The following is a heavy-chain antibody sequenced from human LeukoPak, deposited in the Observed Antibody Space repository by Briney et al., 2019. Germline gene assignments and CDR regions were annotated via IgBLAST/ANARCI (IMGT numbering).Heavy chain of an antibody. CDR2: ISAYNGNT. CDR1: GYTFTSYG. J-gene: IGHJ5*02. V-gene: IGHV1-18*01. Sequence: ASVKVSCKASGYTFTSYGISWVRQAPGQGPEWMGWISAYNGNTNYAQKLQGRVTMTTDTSTSTAYMELRSLRSDDTAVYYCARTGGGRRFKNWFDPWGQGTLVTVSS. CDR3: ARTGGGRRFKNWFDP. D-gene: IGHD2-15*01.